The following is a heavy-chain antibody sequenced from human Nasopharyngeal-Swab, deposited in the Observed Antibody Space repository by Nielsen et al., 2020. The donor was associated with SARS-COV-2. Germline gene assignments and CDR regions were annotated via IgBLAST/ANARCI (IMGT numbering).Heavy chain of an antibody. V-gene: IGHV3-30*04. CDR2: ISYDGSNK. CDR3: ARTLESDDAFDI. Sequence: GESLKISCAASGFTFSSYAMHWVRQAPGKGLEWVAVISYDGSNKYYADSVKGRFTISRDNSKNTPYLQMNSLRAEDTAVYYCARTLESDDAFDIWGQGTMVTVSS. D-gene: IGHD3-3*01. CDR1: GFTFSSYA. J-gene: IGHJ3*02.